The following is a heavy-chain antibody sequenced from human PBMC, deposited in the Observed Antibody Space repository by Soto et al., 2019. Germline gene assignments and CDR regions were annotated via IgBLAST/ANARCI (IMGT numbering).Heavy chain of an antibody. CDR2: ISPYNDNT. CDR1: GYTFVSYY. Sequence: ASVKVSCKASGYTFVSYYINWVRQAPGQGLEWLGWISPYNDNTNYGQKFQGRVTMTTDTSTTTAYMELWSLRPDDTAVYYCARGRQQWLIDAFDFWGQGTMVTVSS. CDR3: ARGRQQWLIDAFDF. V-gene: IGHV1-18*01. J-gene: IGHJ3*01. D-gene: IGHD6-19*01.